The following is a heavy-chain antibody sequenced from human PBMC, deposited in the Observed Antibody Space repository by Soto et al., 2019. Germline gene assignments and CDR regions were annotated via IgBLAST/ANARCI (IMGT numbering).Heavy chain of an antibody. J-gene: IGHJ6*02. D-gene: IGHD2-15*01. CDR2: IIPIFGTP. CDR1: GGTFTNYA. CDR3: ARERSVGYCITTPCPTAFYYYAMDV. V-gene: IGHV1-69*12. Sequence: QVQLVQSGAEVKKPGSSLKVSCKASGGTFTNYAFSWVRQAPGQGPEWMGGIIPIFGTPDYAQKFQGRVIITADESTRTVSMELNSLRSDDTAVYYCARERSVGYCITTPCPTAFYYYAMDVWGQGTTVTVSS.